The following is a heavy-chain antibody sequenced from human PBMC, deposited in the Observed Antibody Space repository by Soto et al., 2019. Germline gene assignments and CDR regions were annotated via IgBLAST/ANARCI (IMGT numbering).Heavy chain of an antibody. CDR1: GYTFTSYD. J-gene: IGHJ4*02. CDR3: ARSLRQLVPFDY. Sequence: QVQLVQSGAEVKKPGASVKVACKASGYTFTSYDINWVRQATGQGLEWMGWMNPNSGNTGYAQKFQGRVTMTRNTSITTAYMELSSLRSEDTAVYYCARSLRQLVPFDYWGQGTLVTVSS. D-gene: IGHD6-13*01. V-gene: IGHV1-8*01. CDR2: MNPNSGNT.